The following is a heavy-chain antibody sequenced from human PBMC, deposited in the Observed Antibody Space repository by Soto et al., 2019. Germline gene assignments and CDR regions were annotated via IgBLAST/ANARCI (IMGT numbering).Heavy chain of an antibody. J-gene: IGHJ4*02. Sequence: SETLSLSCIVSGGAISSGGYYWTWIRQHPGKGLEWIGYIYYTGSTDYNPPLKSRITISVDTSKNQFSLKLRSVTAADTAVYYCARGPRGFYDSSGYQPFDYWGQGTLVTVSS. V-gene: IGHV4-31*03. D-gene: IGHD3-22*01. CDR2: IYYTGST. CDR1: GGAISSGGYY. CDR3: ARGPRGFYDSSGYQPFDY.